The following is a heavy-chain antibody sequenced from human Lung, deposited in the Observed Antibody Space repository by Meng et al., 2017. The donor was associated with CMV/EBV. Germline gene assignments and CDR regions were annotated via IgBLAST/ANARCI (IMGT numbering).Heavy chain of an antibody. CDR3: ARGTTSRYCSSTSCYRGAGVDP. J-gene: IGHJ5*02. CDR1: GGTFSSYA. Sequence: SVXVSCKASGGTFSSYAISWVQQAPGQGLEWMGGIIPIFGTANYAQKFQGRVTITTDESTSTAYMELSSLRSEDTAVYYCARGTTSRYCSSTSCYRGAGVDPWXQGTLVTVSS. V-gene: IGHV1-69*05. CDR2: IIPIFGTA. D-gene: IGHD2-2*02.